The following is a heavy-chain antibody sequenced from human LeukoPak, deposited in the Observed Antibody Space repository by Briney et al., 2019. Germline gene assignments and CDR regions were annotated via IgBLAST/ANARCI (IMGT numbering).Heavy chain of an antibody. CDR2: IYYSGNT. CDR3: ARAGSGSYVVDY. CDR1: GGSISSTNYY. V-gene: IGHV4-39*07. D-gene: IGHD3-10*01. Sequence: SETLSLTCTVSGGSISSTNYYWGWIRQPPGKGLEWIGSIYYSGNTYYNPSLKSRVTISIDTSKNQFSLKLSSVTAADTAVYYCARAGSGSYVVDYWGQGTLVTVSS. J-gene: IGHJ4*02.